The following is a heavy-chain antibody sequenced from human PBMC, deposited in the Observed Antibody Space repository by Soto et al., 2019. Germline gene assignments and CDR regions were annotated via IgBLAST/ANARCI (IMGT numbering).Heavy chain of an antibody. CDR2: IYTKERT. CDR3: ARDDYKDGGNNWFDP. CDR1: GGSITNYY. D-gene: IGHD3-16*01. V-gene: IGHV4-4*07. Sequence: SETLSLTCTVSGGSITNYYWSWIRQHAGKGLEWIGRIYTKERTNYNLSFRNRVTMSVDTSKNQFSLKLDAVTAADTAVYYCARDDYKDGGNNWFDPWGQGTLVTVSS. J-gene: IGHJ5*02.